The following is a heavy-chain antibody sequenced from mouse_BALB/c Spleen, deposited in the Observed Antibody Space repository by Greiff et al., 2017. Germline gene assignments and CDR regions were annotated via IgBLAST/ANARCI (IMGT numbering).Heavy chain of an antibody. D-gene: IGHD2-14*01. Sequence: VQLQQSGAELVKPGASVKLSCTASGFNIKDTYMHWVKQRPEQGLEWIGRIDPANGNTKYDPKFQGKATITADTSSNTAYLQLSSLTSEDTAVYYCARELMRYDGEFDYWGQGTTLTV. CDR2: IDPANGNT. V-gene: IGHV14-3*02. CDR1: GFNIKDTY. CDR3: ARELMRYDGEFDY. J-gene: IGHJ2*01.